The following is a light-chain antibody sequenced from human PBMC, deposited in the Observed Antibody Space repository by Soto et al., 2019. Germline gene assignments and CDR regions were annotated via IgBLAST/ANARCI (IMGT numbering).Light chain of an antibody. CDR3: QQYMSSVT. CDR2: GAS. V-gene: IGKV3-20*01. Sequence: EIVLTQSPGSLSLSPGQRATLSCRASQSVDTTFFAWYQKKPGQAPRLLIYGASKRATGIPDRFSGSGSGTDFTLIISRLEPVDFAVYYCQQYMSSVTFGQGTKVEIK. CDR1: QSVDTTF. J-gene: IGKJ1*01.